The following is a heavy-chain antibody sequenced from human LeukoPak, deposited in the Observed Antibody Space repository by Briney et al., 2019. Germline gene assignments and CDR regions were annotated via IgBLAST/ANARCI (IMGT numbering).Heavy chain of an antibody. CDR1: GGSISSYY. CDR3: AGGYSYGTRYYYYYYMDV. V-gene: IGHV4-4*08. D-gene: IGHD5-18*01. Sequence: SETLSLTCTVSGGSISSYYWSWIRQPPGKGLEWIGRIYTSGSTNYNPSLKSRVTISVDTSKNQFSLKLSSVTAADTAVYYCAGGYSYGTRYYYYYYMDVWGKGTTVTVSS. CDR2: IYTSGST. J-gene: IGHJ6*03.